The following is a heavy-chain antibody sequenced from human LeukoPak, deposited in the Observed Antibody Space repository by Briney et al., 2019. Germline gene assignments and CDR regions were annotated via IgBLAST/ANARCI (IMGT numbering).Heavy chain of an antibody. V-gene: IGHV3-21*01. D-gene: IGHD5-12*01. Sequence: GGSLRLSCAASGFTFSSYSMNWVRQAPGKGLEWVSSISSSSSYIYYADSVKGRFTISRDNAKNSLYLQMNSLRAEDTAVYYCAREGYSGYDLGDYDYYYGMDVWGQGTTVTVSS. CDR3: AREGYSGYDLGDYDYYYGMDV. CDR1: GFTFSSYS. J-gene: IGHJ6*02. CDR2: ISSSSSYI.